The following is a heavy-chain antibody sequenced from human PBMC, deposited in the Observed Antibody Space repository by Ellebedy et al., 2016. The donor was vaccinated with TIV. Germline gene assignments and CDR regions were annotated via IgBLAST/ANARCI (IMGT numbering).Heavy chain of an antibody. CDR1: GFTFSSYW. V-gene: IGHV3-7*01. CDR3: ARLGKSWYQYFNY. D-gene: IGHD6-13*01. Sequence: GESLKISCVASGFTFSSYWMNWVRQAPGKGLEWVANIKQDGSENYYVDSVKGRFNISRDNAKNSLSRQMNSLRAEDTDVYYCARLGKSWYQYFNYWGQGILVSGSS. CDR2: IKQDGSEN. J-gene: IGHJ4*02.